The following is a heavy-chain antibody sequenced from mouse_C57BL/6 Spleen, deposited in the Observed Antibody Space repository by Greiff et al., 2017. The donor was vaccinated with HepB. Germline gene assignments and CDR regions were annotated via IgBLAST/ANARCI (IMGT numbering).Heavy chain of an antibody. CDR3: ARHEDGYAYFDY. CDR1: GFTFSSYG. CDR2: ISSGGSYT. V-gene: IGHV5-6*01. J-gene: IGHJ2*01. Sequence: EVKLVESGGDLVKPGGSLKLSCAASGFTFSSYGMSWVRQTPDKRLEWVATISSGGSYTYYPDSVKGRFTISRDNAKNTLYLQMSSLKSEDTAMYYCARHEDGYAYFDYWGQGTTLTVSS. D-gene: IGHD2-2*01.